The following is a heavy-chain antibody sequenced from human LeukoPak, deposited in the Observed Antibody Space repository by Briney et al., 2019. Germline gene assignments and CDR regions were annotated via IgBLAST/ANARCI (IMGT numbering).Heavy chain of an antibody. D-gene: IGHD5-24*01. V-gene: IGHV3-7*01. CDR1: GFTFSSYW. Sequence: GGSLRLSCAASGFTFSSYWMSWVRQAPGKGLEWVANIKQDGSEKYYVDSVKGRFTISRDNAKNSLYLQMNSLRAEDTAVYYCTRVNGYSYFDYWGQGTLVTVSS. CDR3: TRVNGYSYFDY. CDR2: IKQDGSEK. J-gene: IGHJ4*02.